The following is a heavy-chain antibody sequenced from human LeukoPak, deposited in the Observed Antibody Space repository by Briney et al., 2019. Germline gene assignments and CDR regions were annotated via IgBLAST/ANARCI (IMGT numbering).Heavy chain of an antibody. CDR3: ARGASYGDYPDY. Sequence: SETLSLTCTVSGGSISSYYWSWIRQPPGKGQEWIGYIYYSGSTNYNPSLKSRVTISVDTSKNQFSLKLSSVTAADTAVYYCARGASYGDYPDYWGQGTLVTVSS. CDR1: GGSISSYY. J-gene: IGHJ4*02. CDR2: IYYSGST. V-gene: IGHV4-59*01. D-gene: IGHD4/OR15-4a*01.